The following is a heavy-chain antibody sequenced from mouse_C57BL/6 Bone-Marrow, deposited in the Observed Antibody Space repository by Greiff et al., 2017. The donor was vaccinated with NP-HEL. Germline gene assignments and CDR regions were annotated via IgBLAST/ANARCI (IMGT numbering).Heavy chain of an antibody. CDR2: IDPSDSYT. D-gene: IGHD2-12*01. CDR1: GYTFTSYW. Sequence: QVQLQQPGAELVMPGASVKLSCKASGYTFTSYWMHWVKQRPGQGLEWIGEIDPSDSYTNYNQKFKGKSTLTVDKSSSTAYMQLSSLTSEDSAVYYCAIPYSSYAMDYWGQGTSVTVSA. J-gene: IGHJ4*01. V-gene: IGHV1-69*01. CDR3: AIPYSSYAMDY.